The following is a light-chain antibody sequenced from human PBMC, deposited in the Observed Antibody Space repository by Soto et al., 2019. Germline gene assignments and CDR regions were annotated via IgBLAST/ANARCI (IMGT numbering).Light chain of an antibody. Sequence: EIVMTQSPGTLSVSPEERATLSCRASHSVSGNLAWYQQRPGQAPRLLIYGTSTRATGIPARFSGSGSETEFTLNITSLQSEDSAVYYCQQYHNWPTWTFGQGTKVEIK. CDR1: HSVSGN. CDR2: GTS. V-gene: IGKV3-15*01. CDR3: QQYHNWPTWT. J-gene: IGKJ1*01.